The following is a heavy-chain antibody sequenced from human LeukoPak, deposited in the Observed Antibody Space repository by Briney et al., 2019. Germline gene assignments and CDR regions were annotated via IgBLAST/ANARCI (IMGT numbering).Heavy chain of an antibody. Sequence: GGSPRLSCAASGFTFSSYAMSWVRQAPGKGLEWVSAISGSGGSTYYADSVKGRFTISRDNSKNTLYLQMNSLRAEDTAVYYCAKPGHVDYDYVWGPYYYYYYYMDVWGKGTTVTVSS. CDR3: AKPGHVDYDYVWGPYYYYYYYMDV. D-gene: IGHD3-16*01. V-gene: IGHV3-23*01. CDR1: GFTFSSYA. J-gene: IGHJ6*03. CDR2: ISGSGGST.